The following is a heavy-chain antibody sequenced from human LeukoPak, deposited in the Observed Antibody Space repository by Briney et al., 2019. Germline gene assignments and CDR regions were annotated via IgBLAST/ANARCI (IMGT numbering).Heavy chain of an antibody. Sequence: SETLSLTCTVSGGSISSYYWSWIRQPAGKGLEWIGRIYTSGSTNYNPSLKSRVTMSVDTSKNQFSLKLSSVTAADTAVYYCARDKYGIVGATGLRMDVWGKGTTVTVSS. CDR3: ARDKYGIVGATGLRMDV. D-gene: IGHD1-26*01. CDR1: GGSISSYY. V-gene: IGHV4-4*07. CDR2: IYTSGST. J-gene: IGHJ6*03.